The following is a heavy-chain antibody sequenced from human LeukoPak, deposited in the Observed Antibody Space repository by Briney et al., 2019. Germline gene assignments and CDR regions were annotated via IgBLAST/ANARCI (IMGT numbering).Heavy chain of an antibody. D-gene: IGHD3-22*01. CDR3: AKAPLIKLAYYYDSSGYPGAFDI. V-gene: IGHV1-69*06. CDR1: GGTFSSYA. J-gene: IGHJ3*02. CDR2: IIPIFGTA. Sequence: GASVKVSCKASGGTFSSYAISWVRQAPGQGLEWMGGIIPIFGTANYAQKFQGRVTITADKSTSTAYMELSSLRSEDTAVYYCAKAPLIKLAYYYDSSGYPGAFDIWGQGTMVTVSS.